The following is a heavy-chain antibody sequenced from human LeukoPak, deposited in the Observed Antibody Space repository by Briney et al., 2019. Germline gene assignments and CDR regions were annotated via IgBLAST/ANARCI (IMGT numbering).Heavy chain of an antibody. J-gene: IGHJ3*02. V-gene: IGHV3-64D*06. D-gene: IGHD5-24*01. CDR3: VKDSEMATINAFDI. Sequence: GGSLRLSCAASGFTFSSYSMNWVRQAPGKGLEYVSEISSNGGSTYYADSVKGRFTISRDNSKNTLYLQMSSLRAEDTAVYYCVKDSEMATINAFDIWGQGTMVTVSS. CDR1: GFTFSSYS. CDR2: ISSNGGST.